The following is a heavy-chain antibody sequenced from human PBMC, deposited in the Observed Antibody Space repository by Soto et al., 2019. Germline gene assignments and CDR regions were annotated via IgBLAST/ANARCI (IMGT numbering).Heavy chain of an antibody. Sequence: GGSLRLSCAASGFTFSSYSMNWVRQAPGKGLEWVSSISSSSYIYYADSVKGRFTISRDNAKNSLYLQMNSLRAEDTAVYYCARDLLYTGYSSSWGLYYYGMDVWGQGTTVTVSS. CDR3: ARDLLYTGYSSSWGLYYYGMDV. CDR2: ISSSSYI. J-gene: IGHJ6*02. D-gene: IGHD6-13*01. CDR1: GFTFSSYS. V-gene: IGHV3-21*01.